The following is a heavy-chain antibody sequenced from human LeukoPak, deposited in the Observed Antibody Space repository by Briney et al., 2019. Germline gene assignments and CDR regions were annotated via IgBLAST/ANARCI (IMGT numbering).Heavy chain of an antibody. Sequence: GRSLRLSCTASGFTFGDYAMSWVRQAPGKGLGRVGFIRSKAYGGTTEYAASVKGRFTISRDDSKSIAYLQMNSLKTEDTAVYYCTRLPCSGGSCYWFDPWGQGTLVTVSS. D-gene: IGHD2-15*01. J-gene: IGHJ5*02. CDR3: TRLPCSGGSCYWFDP. V-gene: IGHV3-49*04. CDR2: IRSKAYGGTT. CDR1: GFTFGDYA.